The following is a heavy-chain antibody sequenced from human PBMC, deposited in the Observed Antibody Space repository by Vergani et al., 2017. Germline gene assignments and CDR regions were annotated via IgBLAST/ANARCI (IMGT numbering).Heavy chain of an antibody. Sequence: QVQLQESGPGLVKPSQTLSLTCTVSGGSINSHNYYWSWIRQPAGKGLEWIGRIHTSGSTNYNPSLKSRVTMSEDTSKNQFSLNLTSVTAADTAGYFCARGSGLGGSCYKPRFDYWGQGILVTVSS. CDR1: GGSINSHNYY. J-gene: IGHJ4*02. V-gene: IGHV4-61*02. CDR2: IHTSGST. D-gene: IGHD2-15*01. CDR3: ARGSGLGGSCYKPRFDY.